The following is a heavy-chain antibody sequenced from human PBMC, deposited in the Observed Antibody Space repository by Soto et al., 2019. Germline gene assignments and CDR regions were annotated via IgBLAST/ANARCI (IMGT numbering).Heavy chain of an antibody. J-gene: IGHJ2*01. V-gene: IGHV3-11*01. CDR1: GFTFSDYY. D-gene: IGHD5-12*01. Sequence: GGSLRLSCAASGFTFSDYYMSWIRQAPGKGLEWVSYISSSGSTIYYADSVKGRFTISRDNAKNSLYLQMNSLRAEDTAVYYCARDSEQDKLQDGYNYFWYFDLWGRGTLVTVSS. CDR2: ISSSGSTI. CDR3: ARDSEQDKLQDGYNYFWYFDL.